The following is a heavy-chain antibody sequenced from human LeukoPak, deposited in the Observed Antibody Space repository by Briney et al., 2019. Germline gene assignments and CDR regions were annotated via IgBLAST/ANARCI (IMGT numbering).Heavy chain of an antibody. Sequence: SETLSLTCTVSGGAISSYHWSWIRQPAGKGLEWIGRIYTSGSTNYNPSLKSRVTMSVDTSKNRFSLKLSSVTAADTAVYYCARVWGPGRYYYYMDVWGKGTTVTVSS. D-gene: IGHD7-27*01. CDR1: GGAISSYH. J-gene: IGHJ6*03. CDR3: ARVWGPGRYYYYMDV. CDR2: IYTSGST. V-gene: IGHV4-4*07.